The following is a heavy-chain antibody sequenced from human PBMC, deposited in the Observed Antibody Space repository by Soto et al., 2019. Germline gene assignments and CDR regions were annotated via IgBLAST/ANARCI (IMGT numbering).Heavy chain of an antibody. D-gene: IGHD3-10*01. J-gene: IGHJ6*02. V-gene: IGHV1-69*08. CDR2: IIPILGIA. CDR1: GGTFSSYT. CDR3: ARDLSRGVYPWGEDV. Sequence: QVQLVQSGAEVKKPGSSVKVSCKASGGTFSSYTISWVRQAPGQGLEWMGRIIPILGIANYAQKFQGRVTITADKSTSTAYMELSSLRSEDTAVYYCARDLSRGVYPWGEDVWGQGTTVTVSS.